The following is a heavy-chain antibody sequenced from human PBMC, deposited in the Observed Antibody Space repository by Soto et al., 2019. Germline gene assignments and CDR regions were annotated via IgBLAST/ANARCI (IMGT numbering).Heavy chain of an antibody. CDR3: ARDRDSYGFHDY. CDR2: IHYSGTT. Sequence: QVQLQESGPGLVKPSQTLSLTCTVSGGSISGGGSYWSWIRQHPGKGLEWIGYIHYSGTTSYNPSLKSRITISIDTSKKELSLKLTSVTAADTAVYYCARDRDSYGFHDYWGQGTLVTVSS. V-gene: IGHV4-31*03. D-gene: IGHD5-18*01. CDR1: GGSISGGGSY. J-gene: IGHJ4*02.